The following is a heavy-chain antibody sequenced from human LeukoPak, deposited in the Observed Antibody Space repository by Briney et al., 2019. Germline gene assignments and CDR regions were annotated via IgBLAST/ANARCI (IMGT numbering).Heavy chain of an antibody. Sequence: GGTLRLSCAASGFTFSSYGMNWVRQAPGKGLEWVSGISGNGGSTYYADSVKGRFTISRDNSKNTLYLQMNSLRAEDTAVYYCAKDTRGYSYGYFDYWGQGTLVTVSS. J-gene: IGHJ4*02. V-gene: IGHV3-23*01. D-gene: IGHD5-18*01. CDR2: ISGNGGST. CDR3: AKDTRGYSYGYFDY. CDR1: GFTFSSYG.